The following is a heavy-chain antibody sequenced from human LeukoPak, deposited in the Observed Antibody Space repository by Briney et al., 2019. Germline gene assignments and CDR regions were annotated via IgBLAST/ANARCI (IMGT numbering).Heavy chain of an antibody. CDR2: IYSTGRV. Sequence: PSQTLSLTCTVSGVSITSGTYYWTWIRQPAGKGLEWIGRIYSTGRVNYNPSLKSRVTMLLDTSKNHISLKLTSVTAADKAIYFCARASETAMVTLWGQGTLVTVSS. CDR3: ARASETAMVTL. D-gene: IGHD5-18*01. J-gene: IGHJ4*02. CDR1: GVSITSGTYY. V-gene: IGHV4-61*02.